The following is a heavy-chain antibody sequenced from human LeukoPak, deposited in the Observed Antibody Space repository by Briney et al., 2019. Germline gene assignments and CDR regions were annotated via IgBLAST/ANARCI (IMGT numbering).Heavy chain of an antibody. V-gene: IGHV3-7*01. D-gene: IGHD7-27*01. Sequence: GGSLRLSCAASGFTFSSHWMSWVRQAPGKGLEWVANIKKDGSEKYYVDSVKGRFTISRDNAKTSLYLQMNSLRAEDTAVYYCGRGHWGLDYWGQGALVTVSS. CDR3: GRGHWGLDY. CDR1: GFTFSSHW. J-gene: IGHJ4*02. CDR2: IKKDGSEK.